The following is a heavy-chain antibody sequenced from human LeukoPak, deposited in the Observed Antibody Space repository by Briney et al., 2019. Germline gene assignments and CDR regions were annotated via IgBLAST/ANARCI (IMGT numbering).Heavy chain of an antibody. V-gene: IGHV4-59*01. CDR3: ARDGDYGGNTSFDY. J-gene: IGHJ4*02. D-gene: IGHD4-23*01. Sequence: PSETLSLTCTVSGGSISSYYWSWIRQPPGKGLEWIGYIYYSGSTNYNPSLKSRVTISVDTSKNQFSLKLSSVTAADTAVYYCARDGDYGGNTSFDYWGQGTLVTVSS. CDR1: GGSISSYY. CDR2: IYYSGST.